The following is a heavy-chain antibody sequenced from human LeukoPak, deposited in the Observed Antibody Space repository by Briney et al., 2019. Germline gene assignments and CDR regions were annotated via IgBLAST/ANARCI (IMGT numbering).Heavy chain of an antibody. CDR1: GFTFSSYW. V-gene: IGHV3-48*04. CDR2: ISSRSSAK. D-gene: IGHD6-6*01. CDR3: ARDRHVPGLYYYYMDV. Sequence: PGGSLRLSCAASGFTFSSYWMSWVRQAPGKGLEWVSYISSRSSAKYYADSVKGRFTISRDNAKNSLYLQMNSLRPEDTAVYFCARDRHVPGLYYYYMDVWGKGTTVTVSS. J-gene: IGHJ6*03.